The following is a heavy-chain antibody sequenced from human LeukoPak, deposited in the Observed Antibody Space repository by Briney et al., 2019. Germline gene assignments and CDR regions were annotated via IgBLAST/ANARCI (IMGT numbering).Heavy chain of an antibody. CDR1: GGSISSYY. CDR2: IYTSGST. J-gene: IGHJ4*02. V-gene: IGHV4-4*07. CDR3: ARDGIDYCSGGSCYSYFDY. Sequence: SETLSLTCTVSGGSISSYYWSWIRQPAGKGLEWIGRIYTSGSTNYNPSLKSRVTMSVDTSKNQFSLKLSSVTAADTAVYYCARDGIDYCSGGSCYSYFDYWGQGTLVTVSS. D-gene: IGHD2-15*01.